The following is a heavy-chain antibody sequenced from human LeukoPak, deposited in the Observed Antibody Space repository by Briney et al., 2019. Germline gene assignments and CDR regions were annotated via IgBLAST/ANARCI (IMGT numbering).Heavy chain of an antibody. CDR2: IWYDGSNK. D-gene: IGHD3-10*01. Sequence: GRSLRLSCAASGFTFSSYGMHWVRQAPGKGLEWVAVIWYDGSNKYYADSVKGRFTISGDNSKNTLYLQMNSLRAEDTAVYYCARQPSHGSGSSRQLDPWGQGTLVTVSS. V-gene: IGHV3-33*01. CDR1: GFTFSSYG. CDR3: ARQPSHGSGSSRQLDP. J-gene: IGHJ5*02.